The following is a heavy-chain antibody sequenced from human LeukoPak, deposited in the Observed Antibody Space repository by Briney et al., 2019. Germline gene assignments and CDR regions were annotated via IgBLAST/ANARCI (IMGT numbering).Heavy chain of an antibody. V-gene: IGHV5-51*01. J-gene: IGHJ6*03. D-gene: IGHD6-6*01. CDR2: IDPGDSDT. CDR1: GYSFTSYW. Sequence: GESLKISCKGSGYSFTSYWIGWVRQMPGKGLEWMGIIDPGDSDTRYSPSFQGQVTISADKSISTAYLQWSSLKASDTAIYYCARRSSSSHPYYYYYMDVWGKGTAVTVSS. CDR3: ARRSSSSHPYYYYYMDV.